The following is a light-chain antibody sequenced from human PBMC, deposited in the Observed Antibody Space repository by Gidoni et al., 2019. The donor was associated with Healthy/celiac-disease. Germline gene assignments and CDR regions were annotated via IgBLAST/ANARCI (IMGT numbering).Light chain of an antibody. CDR2: KAS. CDR1: QSISSW. V-gene: IGKV1-5*03. Sequence: DIEITQSPSTLSASVGDRVTITCRASQSISSWLAWYQQKPGKAPKLLSYKASSLESGVPSRFSGSGSGTEFTLTISSLQPDDFATYYCQQYNTSPCTFGQGTKLEIK. J-gene: IGKJ2*02. CDR3: QQYNTSPCT.